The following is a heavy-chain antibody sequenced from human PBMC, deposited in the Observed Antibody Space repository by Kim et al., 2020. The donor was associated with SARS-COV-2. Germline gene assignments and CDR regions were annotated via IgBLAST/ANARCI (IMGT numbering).Heavy chain of an antibody. D-gene: IGHD3-3*01. V-gene: IGHV4-39*07. CDR2: T. Sequence: TYSNPSLQRRVTISVDTSKNQFSLKLSSVTAADTAVYYCARLRTISRFDYWGQGTLVTVSS. CDR3: ARLRTISRFDY. J-gene: IGHJ4*02.